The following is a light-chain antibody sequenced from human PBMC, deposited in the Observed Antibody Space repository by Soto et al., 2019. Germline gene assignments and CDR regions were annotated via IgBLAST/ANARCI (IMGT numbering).Light chain of an antibody. Sequence: DIQMTQSPSTLAASVGDRVTITCRASQGVTSWLAWYQQKPGKAPKLLIYTASSLESGDPSRFSGSGSGTEFTLTISSLQPEDFATYFCQQYNSYPRTFGQGTKVEMK. CDR2: TAS. V-gene: IGKV1-5*03. CDR3: QQYNSYPRT. CDR1: QGVTSW. J-gene: IGKJ1*01.